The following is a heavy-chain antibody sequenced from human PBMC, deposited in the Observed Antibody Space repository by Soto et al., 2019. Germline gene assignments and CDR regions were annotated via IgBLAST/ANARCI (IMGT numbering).Heavy chain of an antibody. CDR2: ISGSGGST. Sequence: GGSLRLSCAASGFTFSSYAMSWVRQAPGKGLEWVSAISGSGGSTYYADSVKGRFTISRDNSKNTLYLKMNSMSAEDTAVYYCAKSNTAMVTNGMDVWGQGTTVTVSS. CDR1: GFTFSSYA. J-gene: IGHJ6*02. D-gene: IGHD5-18*01. V-gene: IGHV3-23*01. CDR3: AKSNTAMVTNGMDV.